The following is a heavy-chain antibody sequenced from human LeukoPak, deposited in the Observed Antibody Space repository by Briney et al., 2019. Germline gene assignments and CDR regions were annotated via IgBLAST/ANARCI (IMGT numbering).Heavy chain of an antibody. CDR1: GFTFSSYA. V-gene: IGHV3-30-3*02. Sequence: GRSLRLSCAASGFTFSSYAMHWVRQAPGKGLEWVAVISYDGSNKYYADSVKGRFTISRDNSKNTLYLQMNSLRAEDTAVYYCAKMNDFWSQWGQGTLVTVSS. CDR3: AKMNDFWSQ. CDR2: ISYDGSNK. D-gene: IGHD3-3*01. J-gene: IGHJ4*02.